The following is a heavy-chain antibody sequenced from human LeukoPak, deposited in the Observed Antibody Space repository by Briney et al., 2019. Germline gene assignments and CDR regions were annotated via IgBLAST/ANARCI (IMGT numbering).Heavy chain of an antibody. D-gene: IGHD3-22*01. Sequence: GGSLRLSCAASGFIFNNYGLIWVRQAPGKGLEWVSAISNDGGGTQYADFVEGRFTVSRDNSKNTLFLQMSSLRAEDTALYYCAKGSSGYFADLWGQGTLVTVSS. V-gene: IGHV3-23*01. CDR3: AKGSSGYFADL. CDR1: GFIFNNYG. CDR2: ISNDGGGT. J-gene: IGHJ5*02.